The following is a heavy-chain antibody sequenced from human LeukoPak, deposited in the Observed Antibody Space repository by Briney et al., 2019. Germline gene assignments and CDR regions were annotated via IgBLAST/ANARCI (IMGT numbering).Heavy chain of an antibody. CDR3: AKDKDFWSGYYRGLPYYYGMDV. CDR1: GFAFSSYG. D-gene: IGHD3-3*01. CDR2: ISYDGSNK. Sequence: GGSLRLSCAASGFAFSSYGMHWVRQAPGKGLEWMAVISYDGSNKYYADSVKGRFTISRDNAKNTLYLQMNSLRAEDTAVYYCAKDKDFWSGYYRGLPYYYGMDVWGQGTTVTVSS. J-gene: IGHJ6*02. V-gene: IGHV3-30*18.